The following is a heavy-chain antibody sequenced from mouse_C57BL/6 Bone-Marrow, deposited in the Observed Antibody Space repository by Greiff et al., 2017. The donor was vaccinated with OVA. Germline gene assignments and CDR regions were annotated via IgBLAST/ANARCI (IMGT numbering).Heavy chain of an antibody. CDR3: AFYYGSSYRDFDV. CDR2: SNPNYGTT. D-gene: IGHD1-1*01. CDR1: GYSFTDYN. J-gene: IGHJ1*03. V-gene: IGHV1-39*01. Sequence: VQLQQSGPELVKPGASVKISCKASGYSFTDYNMNWVKQSNGKSLEWIGVSNPNYGTTSYNQKFKGKATLTVDQSASTAYMQLNSMKSEDSAVYYWAFYYGSSYRDFDVWGTGTTVTVSS.